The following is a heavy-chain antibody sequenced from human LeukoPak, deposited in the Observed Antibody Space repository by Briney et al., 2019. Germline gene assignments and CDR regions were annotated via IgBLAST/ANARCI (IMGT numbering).Heavy chain of an antibody. V-gene: IGHV4-59*04. CDR1: GGSISSYY. J-gene: IGHJ3*02. Sequence: SETLSLTCTVSGGSISSYYWSWIRQPPGKGLEWIGSIYHSGSTYYNPSFKSRVTISVDTSKNQFSLKLSSVTAADTAVYYCALTLHSDDAFDIWGQGTMVTVSS. CDR2: IYHSGST. CDR3: ALTLHSDDAFDI.